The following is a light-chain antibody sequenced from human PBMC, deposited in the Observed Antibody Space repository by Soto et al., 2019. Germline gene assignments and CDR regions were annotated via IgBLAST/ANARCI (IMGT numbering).Light chain of an antibody. J-gene: IGKJ4*01. V-gene: IGKV3-11*01. Sequence: EIVLTQSPAILSLSLGERASLSCRAIQIVNCYLAWYQQKPGQAPRLLIFDASNRATGIPASFSGSGFGTDFTLTISSLEPEDFAVSYCQQRSDWPLTFGGGTTVEL. CDR3: QQRSDWPLT. CDR1: QIVNCY. CDR2: DAS.